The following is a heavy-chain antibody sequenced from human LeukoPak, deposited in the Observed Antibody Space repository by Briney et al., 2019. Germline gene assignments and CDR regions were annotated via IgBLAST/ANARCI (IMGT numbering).Heavy chain of an antibody. V-gene: IGHV1-2*02. CDR3: AVSDSRGSIFDY. J-gene: IGHJ4*02. D-gene: IGHD6-19*01. CDR1: GYTFTGYY. CDR2: INPNSGST. Sequence: ASVKVSCKASGYTFTGYYIHWVRQAPGQGLEWMGWINPNSGSTSYAQKSQGRVTMTRDTSISIAYMELTSLRSDDTAIYYCAVSDSRGSIFDYWGQGTLVTVSS.